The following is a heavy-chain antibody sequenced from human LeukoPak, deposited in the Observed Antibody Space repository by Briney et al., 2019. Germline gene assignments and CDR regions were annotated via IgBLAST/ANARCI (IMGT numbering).Heavy chain of an antibody. J-gene: IGHJ5*02. CDR3: ARGHYGSGSSNWFDP. Sequence: ASVKVSCKASGYTFTGYYMHWVRQAPGQGLEWMGWINPNSGGTNYAQKFQGWVTMTRDTSISTAYMELSSLRSEDTAVYYCARGHYGSGSSNWFDPWGQGTLVTVSS. V-gene: IGHV1-2*04. CDR1: GYTFTGYY. D-gene: IGHD3-10*01. CDR2: INPNSGGT.